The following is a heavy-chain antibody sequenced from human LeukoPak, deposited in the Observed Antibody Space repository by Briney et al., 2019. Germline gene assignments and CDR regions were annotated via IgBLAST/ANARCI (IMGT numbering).Heavy chain of an antibody. J-gene: IGHJ4*02. CDR1: GGTFSSYA. CDR2: IIPIFGTA. V-gene: IGHV1-69*05. D-gene: IGHD5-12*01. CDR3: ASRYSGSIDY. Sequence: GASVKVSYKASGGTFSSYAISWVRQAPGQGLEWMGRIIPIFGTANYAQKFQGRVTITTDESTSTAYMELSSLRSEDTAVYYCASRYSGSIDYWGQGTLVTVSS.